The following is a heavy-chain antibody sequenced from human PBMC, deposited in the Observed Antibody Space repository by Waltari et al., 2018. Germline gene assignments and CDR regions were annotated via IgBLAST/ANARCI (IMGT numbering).Heavy chain of an antibody. J-gene: IGHJ4*02. Sequence: EVQLVESGGGLVKPGGSLRLSCAASGFTFSSYSMNWVRQAPGKGLEWVSSVSSSSSYIYYADAVKGRFTISRDNAKNSLYLQMNSLRAEDTAVYYCARAAVGATDWGQGTLVTVSS. CDR1: GFTFSSYS. V-gene: IGHV3-21*01. CDR2: VSSSSSYI. CDR3: ARAAVGATD. D-gene: IGHD1-26*01.